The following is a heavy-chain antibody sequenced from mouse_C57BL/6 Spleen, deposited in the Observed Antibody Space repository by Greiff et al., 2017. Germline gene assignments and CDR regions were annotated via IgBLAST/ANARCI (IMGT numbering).Heavy chain of an antibody. D-gene: IGHD1-1*01. CDR2: IYPRSGNT. Sequence: VKLMESGAELVRPGASVKLSCKASGYTFTSSDISWVKQRTEQGLEWIGEIYPRSGNTYYNEKFKGKATLTADKSSSTAYMELRSLTSEDSAVYACERYYCGSSYWYFDVWGTGTMVTVSS. CDR3: ERYYCGSSYWYFDV. J-gene: IGHJ1*03. V-gene: IGHV1-81*01. CDR1: GYTFTSSD.